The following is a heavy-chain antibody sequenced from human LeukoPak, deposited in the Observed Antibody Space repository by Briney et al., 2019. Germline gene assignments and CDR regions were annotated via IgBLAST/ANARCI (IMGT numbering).Heavy chain of an antibody. CDR3: MSHSYSGSEIYYIQY. CDR2: ICGRGERT. Sequence: GGSLSPPCVPSGFMFSTYAMSWFRQAPGKGLEWVSIICGRGERTYYADSVKGRFTVSRDNSKNTMYLQMKSLSAEHTAVYYCMSHSYSGSEIYYIQYWGQGTLVAVSS. D-gene: IGHD1-26*01. J-gene: IGHJ4*02. CDR1: GFMFSTYA. V-gene: IGHV3-23*01.